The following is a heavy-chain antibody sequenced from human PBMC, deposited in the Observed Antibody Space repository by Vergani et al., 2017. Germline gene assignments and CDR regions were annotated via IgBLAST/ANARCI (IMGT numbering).Heavy chain of an antibody. CDR1: GFTFSSYS. J-gene: IGHJ4*02. CDR2: ISSSSSTI. V-gene: IGHV3-48*01. Sequence: EVQLLESGGGLVQPGGSLRLSCAASGFTFSSYSMNWVRQAPGKGLEWVSYISSSSSTIYYADSVKGRFTISRDNSKNKLYLQMNSLRAEDTAVYYCAKDPLGIAAAGYYFDYWGQGTLVTVSS. CDR3: AKDPLGIAAAGYYFDY. D-gene: IGHD6-13*01.